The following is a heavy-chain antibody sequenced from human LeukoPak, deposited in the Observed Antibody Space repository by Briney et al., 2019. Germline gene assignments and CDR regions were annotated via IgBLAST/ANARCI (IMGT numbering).Heavy chain of an antibody. CDR2: ISGSGGST. CDR1: GFTFSSYA. D-gene: IGHD4-23*01. J-gene: IGHJ4*02. Sequence: GGSLRLSCAASGFTFSSYAMSWVRQAPGKGLEWVSAISGSGGSTYYADSVKGRFTISRDNAKNSLYLQMNSLRAEDTAVYYCARSYGGLRHWGQGTLVTVSS. CDR3: ARSYGGLRH. V-gene: IGHV3-23*01.